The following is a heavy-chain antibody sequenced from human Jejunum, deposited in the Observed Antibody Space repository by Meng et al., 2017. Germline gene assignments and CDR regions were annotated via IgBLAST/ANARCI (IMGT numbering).Heavy chain of an antibody. CDR2: IRSKSDNYAT. CDR3: SRQTESTHDF. CDR1: GFTFSGSH. V-gene: IGHV3-73*02. Sequence: VLLGGSGGGLVQPGGSLKLSCAASGFTFSGSHMHWVRQVSGKGLEWVGHIRSKSDNYATAYAASVEGRFTISRDDSKNTAYLYMNSLKTEDTAMYYCSRQTESTHDFWGQGTLVTVSS. J-gene: IGHJ4*02.